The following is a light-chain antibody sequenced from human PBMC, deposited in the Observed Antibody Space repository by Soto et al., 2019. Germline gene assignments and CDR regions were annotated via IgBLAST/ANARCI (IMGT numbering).Light chain of an antibody. Sequence: DIEMTQSPSTLSASVGARVIITCRASQSITTWLAWYQQKPGKAPKLLIYKATNVQTGVPSRFSGSVSGTEFSLTISSLQPEDFAMYYCQQYNDYQYTFGQGTKLEIK. J-gene: IGKJ2*01. CDR1: QSITTW. CDR2: KAT. V-gene: IGKV1-5*03. CDR3: QQYNDYQYT.